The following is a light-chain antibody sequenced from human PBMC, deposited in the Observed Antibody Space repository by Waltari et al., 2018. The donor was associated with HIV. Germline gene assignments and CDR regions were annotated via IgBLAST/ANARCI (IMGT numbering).Light chain of an antibody. CDR1: SDHSSNA. J-gene: IGLJ3*02. Sequence: QVVVTQSPSASASLGASVTLPCTLSSDHSSNATQWPQQHPGKGPRYLMKVNSDGTHMKGEGIPDRFSGSNSGPERYLTISSLQSEDEADYYCKTWGTALEVFGGGTRLTVL. CDR2: VNSDGTH. V-gene: IGLV4-69*01. CDR3: KTWGTALEV.